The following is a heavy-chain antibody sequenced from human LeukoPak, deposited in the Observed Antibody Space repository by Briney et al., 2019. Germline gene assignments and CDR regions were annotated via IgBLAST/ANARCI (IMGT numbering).Heavy chain of an antibody. D-gene: IGHD3-22*01. CDR2: IWYDGSNK. J-gene: IGHJ4*02. V-gene: IGHV3-33*06. CDR3: AKAYYYDTSATPDY. CDR1: GFTFSSYG. Sequence: GGSLRLSCAASGFTFSSYGMHWVCQAPGKGLEWVTVIWYDGSNKYYADSVKGRFTISRDNSKNTLYLQMNSLRAENTAVYYCAKAYYYDTSATPDYWGQGTLVTVSS.